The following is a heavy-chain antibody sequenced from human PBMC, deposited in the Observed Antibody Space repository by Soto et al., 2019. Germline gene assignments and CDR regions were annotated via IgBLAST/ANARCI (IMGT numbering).Heavy chain of an antibody. CDR2: IIPIFGTA. CDR3: ARGRGNYDFWSGYYPANSYFYYYGMDV. D-gene: IGHD3-3*01. Sequence: GASVKVSCKASGGTFSNYAISWVRQAPGQGLEWMGGIIPIFGTANYAQKFQGRVTITADESTSTAYMELSSLRSEDTAVYYCARGRGNYDFWSGYYPANSYFYYYGMDVWGQGTTVTVSS. V-gene: IGHV1-69*13. J-gene: IGHJ6*02. CDR1: GGTFSNYA.